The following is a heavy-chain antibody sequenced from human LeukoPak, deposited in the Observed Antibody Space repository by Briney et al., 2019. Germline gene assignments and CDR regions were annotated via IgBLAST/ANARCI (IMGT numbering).Heavy chain of an antibody. D-gene: IGHD3-10*01. CDR3: ANFARSSGDISDY. CDR1: GFTFDDYA. CDR2: ISWNSGSI. Sequence: GGSLRLSCAASGFTFDDYATHWVRQAPGKGLEWVSGISWNSGSIGYADSVKGRFTISRDNAKNSLYLQMNSLRAEDTALYYCANFARSSGDISDYWGQGTLVTVSS. J-gene: IGHJ4*02. V-gene: IGHV3-9*01.